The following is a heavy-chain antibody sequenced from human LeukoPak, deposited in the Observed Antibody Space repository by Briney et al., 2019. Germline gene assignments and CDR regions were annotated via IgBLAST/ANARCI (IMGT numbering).Heavy chain of an antibody. J-gene: IGHJ6*03. D-gene: IGHD5-12*01. CDR1: GYTFTSYY. CDR2: INPSGGST. CDR3: ARDDVVTTRYYYYYMDV. Sequence: ASVKVSCKASGYTFTSYYMHWVRQAPGQGLEWMGIINPSGGSTSYAQKFQGRVTMTRDTSTSTVYMELSSLRSEDTAVYYCARDDVVTTRYYYYYMDVWGKGTTVTVSS. V-gene: IGHV1-46*01.